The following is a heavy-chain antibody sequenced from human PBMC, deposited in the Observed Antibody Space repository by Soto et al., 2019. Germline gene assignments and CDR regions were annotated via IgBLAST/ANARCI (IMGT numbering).Heavy chain of an antibody. D-gene: IGHD2-15*01. V-gene: IGHV3-74*01. CDR1: GFTFSNYW. Sequence: EVQLVESGGGLVQPGESLRLSCAASGFTFSNYWMHWVRQAPGKGLVWLSRIDSDGSRITYADFVKGRFTISRDNAKNTVYLHMNSLTAEDTAVYYCVRTSLVVAVATREDFWGQGTLVTVSS. CDR3: VRTSLVVAVATREDF. CDR2: IDSDGSRI. J-gene: IGHJ4*02.